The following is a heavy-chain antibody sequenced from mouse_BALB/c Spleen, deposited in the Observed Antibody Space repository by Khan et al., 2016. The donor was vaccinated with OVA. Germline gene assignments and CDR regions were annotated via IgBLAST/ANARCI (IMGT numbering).Heavy chain of an antibody. D-gene: IGHD1-1*01. V-gene: IGHV2-6*02. CDR2: IWSDGYT. CDR3: ARCSIGYAMDY. CDR1: GFSLTNYG. Sequence: QVQLKESGPGLVAPSQSLSITCTVSGFSLTNYGVHWVRQPPGKGLEWLVVIWSDGYTTYNSAPKSRLSISKDNSKSQVFLKMNSLHTYDTAIYYCARCSIGYAMDYWGQGTSVTVSS. J-gene: IGHJ4*01.